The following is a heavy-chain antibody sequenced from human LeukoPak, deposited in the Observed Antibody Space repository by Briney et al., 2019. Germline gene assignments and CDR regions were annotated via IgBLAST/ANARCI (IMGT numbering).Heavy chain of an antibody. J-gene: IGHJ4*02. CDR1: GFTFSSYA. Sequence: PGGSLRLSCAASGFTFSSYAMSWVRQAPGKGLEWVSAISGSGGSTYYADSVKGRFTISRDNSKNTLYLQMSSLRAEDTAVYYCANPPSSIAARADYWGQGTLVTVSS. V-gene: IGHV3-23*01. CDR3: ANPPSSIAARADY. D-gene: IGHD6-6*01. CDR2: ISGSGGST.